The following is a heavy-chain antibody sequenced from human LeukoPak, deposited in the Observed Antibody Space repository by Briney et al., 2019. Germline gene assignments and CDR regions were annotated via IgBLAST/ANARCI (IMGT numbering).Heavy chain of an antibody. D-gene: IGHD5-18*01. CDR2: ISYDGSDK. CDR3: AKNAHYQGYSYGGIDY. V-gene: IGHV3-30*18. CDR1: GFTFSSYS. Sequence: GGSLRLSCAASGFTFSSYSMNWVRQAPGKGLEWVAVISYDGSDKYSADSVKGRFTISRDNSKNTLYLQMNSLRAEDTAVYYCAKNAHYQGYSYGGIDYWGRGTLVTVSS. J-gene: IGHJ4*02.